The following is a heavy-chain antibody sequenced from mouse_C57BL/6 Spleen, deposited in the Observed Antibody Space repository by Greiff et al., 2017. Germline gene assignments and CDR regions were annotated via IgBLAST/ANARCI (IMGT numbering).Heavy chain of an antibody. D-gene: IGHD2-1*01. CDR3: ARSTRMVTTTGYAMDY. J-gene: IGHJ4*01. CDR1: GYTFTSYW. Sequence: QVQLKQPGAELVKPGASVKLSCKASGYTFTSYWMHWVKQRPGQGLEWIGMIHPNSGSTNYNEKFKSKATLTVDKSSSTAYMQLSSLTSEDSAVYYCARSTRMVTTTGYAMDYWGQGTSVTVSS. V-gene: IGHV1-64*01. CDR2: IHPNSGST.